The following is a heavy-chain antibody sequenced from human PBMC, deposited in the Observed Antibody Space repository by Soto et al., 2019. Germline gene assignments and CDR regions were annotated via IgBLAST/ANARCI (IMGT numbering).Heavy chain of an antibody. Sequence: SLRLSCAASGFPFRDFYMTWFRRAPGRGLECLSYISGSGSNIHYADSVKGRFTISRDNAKNSLFLQMNSLRAEDTALYYCVGCRFFATRDQGDWGQGNLVTVS. CDR3: VGCRFFATRDQGD. CDR2: ISGSGSNI. V-gene: IGHV3-11*04. J-gene: IGHJ4*02. CDR1: GFPFRDFY. D-gene: IGHD1-1*01.